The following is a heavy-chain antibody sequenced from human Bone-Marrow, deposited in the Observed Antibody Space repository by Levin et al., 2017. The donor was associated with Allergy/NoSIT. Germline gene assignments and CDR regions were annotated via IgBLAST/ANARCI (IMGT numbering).Heavy chain of an antibody. V-gene: IGHV1-69*13. CDR1: GGTFSSYA. D-gene: IGHD4-17*01. CDR2: IIPIFGTA. Sequence: ASVKVSCKASGGTFSSYAISWVRQAPGQGLEWMGGIIPIFGTANYAQKFQGRVTITADESTSTAYMELSSLRSEDTAVYYCARAQSLTVTTPFDYWGQGTLVTVSS. J-gene: IGHJ4*02. CDR3: ARAQSLTVTTPFDY.